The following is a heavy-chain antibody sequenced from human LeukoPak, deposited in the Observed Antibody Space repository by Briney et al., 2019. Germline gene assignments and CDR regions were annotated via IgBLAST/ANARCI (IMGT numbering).Heavy chain of an antibody. CDR3: AKGGFDWSIDAFDI. CDR2: ISWNSGSI. CDR1: GFTFDDYA. J-gene: IGHJ3*02. D-gene: IGHD3-9*01. V-gene: IGHV3-9*03. Sequence: GGSLRLSCAASGFTFDDYAMHWVRQAPGKGLEWVSGISWNSGSIGYGDSVKGRFTISRDNAKNSLYLQMNSLRAEDMALYYCAKGGFDWSIDAFDIWGQGTMVTVSS.